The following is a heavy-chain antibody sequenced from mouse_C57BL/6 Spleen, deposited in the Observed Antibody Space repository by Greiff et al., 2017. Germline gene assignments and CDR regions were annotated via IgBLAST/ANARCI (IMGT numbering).Heavy chain of an antibody. J-gene: IGHJ1*03. V-gene: IGHV1-53*01. CDR3: ARDYYGSSLWYFDV. D-gene: IGHD1-1*01. CDR1: GYTFTSYW. CDR2: INPSNGGT. Sequence: QVQLQQSGTELVKPGASVKLSCKASGYTFTSYWMHWVKQRPGQGLEWIGNINPSNGGTNYNEKFKSKATLTVDKSSSTAYMQLSSLTSEDSAVYYCARDYYGSSLWYFDVWGTGTTVTVSS.